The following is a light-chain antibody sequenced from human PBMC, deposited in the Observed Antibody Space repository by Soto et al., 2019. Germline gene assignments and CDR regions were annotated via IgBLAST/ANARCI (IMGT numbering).Light chain of an antibody. CDR1: QSISGW. CDR3: QQYNTYRT. J-gene: IGKJ1*01. Sequence: DIQMTQSPSSLSASVGDSVTITCRASQSISGWLAWYQQKPGKAPKLIIYDASSLESGVPSRFSGTGSGTEFTLTISSLQPDDFATYYCQQYNTYRTFGQGTKVDIK. CDR2: DAS. V-gene: IGKV1-5*01.